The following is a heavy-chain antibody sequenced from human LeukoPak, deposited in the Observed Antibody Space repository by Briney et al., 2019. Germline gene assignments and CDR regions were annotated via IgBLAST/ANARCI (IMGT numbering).Heavy chain of an antibody. CDR2: ISGSGGST. V-gene: IGHV3-23*01. J-gene: IGHJ3*02. CDR1: GFTFSSHV. Sequence: LTGGSLRLSCAASGFTFSSHVMNWVRQAPGKGLEWVSAISGSGGSTYYADSVKGRFTISRDNSKNTLYLQMNSLRAEDTAVYYCAKVRSGLRGAFDIWGQGTMVTVSS. D-gene: IGHD5-12*01. CDR3: AKVRSGLRGAFDI.